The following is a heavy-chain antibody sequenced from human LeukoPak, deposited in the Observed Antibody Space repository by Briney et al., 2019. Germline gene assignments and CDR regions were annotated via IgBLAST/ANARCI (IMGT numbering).Heavy chain of an antibody. Sequence: GRSLRLSCAASGFTFSSYGMHWVRQAPGKGLEWVAVISYDGSNKYYADSVKGRFTISRDNSKNTLYLQMNSLGAEDTAVYYCTRVGQSYSTSGQALDHWGQGTLVTVSS. CDR1: GFTFSSYG. CDR3: TRVGQSYSTSGQALDH. D-gene: IGHD2-8*01. J-gene: IGHJ4*02. V-gene: IGHV3-30*03. CDR2: ISYDGSNK.